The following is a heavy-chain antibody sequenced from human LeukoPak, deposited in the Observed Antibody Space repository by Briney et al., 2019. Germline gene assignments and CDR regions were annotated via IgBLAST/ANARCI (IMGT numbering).Heavy chain of an antibody. CDR3: AKDHGGIAI. D-gene: IGHD6-13*01. CDR1: GFTFSSYG. CDR2: ISYDGSNK. Sequence: PGGSLRLSCAASGFTFSSYGMHWVRQAPGKGLEWVAVISYDGSNKYYADSVEGRFTISRDNSKNTLYLQMNSLRAEDTAVYYCAKDHGGIAIWGQGTMVTVSS. V-gene: IGHV3-30*18. J-gene: IGHJ3*02.